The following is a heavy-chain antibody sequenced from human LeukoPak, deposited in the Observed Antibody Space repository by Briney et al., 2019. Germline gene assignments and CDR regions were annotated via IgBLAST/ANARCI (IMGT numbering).Heavy chain of an antibody. J-gene: IGHJ2*01. CDR1: GGSISSSSYY. V-gene: IGHV4-39*01. D-gene: IGHD1-26*01. Sequence: SETLSLTCTVSGGSISSSSYYWGWIRQPPEKGLECIGGIYYSGSTYYNPSLKSRITISVDSSKNQFSLRLSSVTAADTAVYYCARHGLSAWEGVLDGYFDLWGRGTLVTVSS. CDR3: ARHGLSAWEGVLDGYFDL. CDR2: IYYSGST.